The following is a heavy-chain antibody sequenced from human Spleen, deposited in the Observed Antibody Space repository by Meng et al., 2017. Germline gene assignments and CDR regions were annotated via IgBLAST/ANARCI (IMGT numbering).Heavy chain of an antibody. Sequence: QVPPQHWGADLLKPSETLSLTCVVSGGSFSDYYWSWIRQPPGKGLEWIGEINHSGSTNYNPSLESRATISVDTSQNNLSLKLSSVTAADSAVYYCARGPTTMAHDFDYWGQGTLVTVSS. CDR1: GGSFSDYY. J-gene: IGHJ4*02. CDR2: INHSGST. D-gene: IGHD4-11*01. CDR3: ARGPTTMAHDFDY. V-gene: IGHV4-34*01.